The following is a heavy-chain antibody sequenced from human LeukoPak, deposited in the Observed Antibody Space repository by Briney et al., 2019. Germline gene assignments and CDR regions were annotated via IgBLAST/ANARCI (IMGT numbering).Heavy chain of an antibody. CDR2: IYSGGST. V-gene: IGHV3-53*01. J-gene: IGHJ4*02. Sequence: GESLKISCAASGFTVSSNYMSWVRQAPGKGLEWVSVIYSGGSTYYADSVKGRFTISRDNSKNTLYLQMNSLRAEDTAVYYCAIRGENDSSGSRTDYWGQGTLVTVSS. CDR3: AIRGENDSSGSRTDY. D-gene: IGHD3-22*01. CDR1: GFTVSSNY.